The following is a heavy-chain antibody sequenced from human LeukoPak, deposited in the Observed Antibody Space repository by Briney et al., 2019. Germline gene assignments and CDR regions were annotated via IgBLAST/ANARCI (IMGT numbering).Heavy chain of an antibody. CDR1: GGSFSGYY. D-gene: IGHD3-10*01. Sequence: SETLSLTCAVYGGSFSGYYWSWIRQPPGKGLEWIGEINHSGSTNYNPSLKSRVTISVDTSKNQFPLKLSSVTAADTAVYYCARLRYYYGSGSLDPWGQGTLVTVSS. CDR3: ARLRYYYGSGSLDP. J-gene: IGHJ5*02. V-gene: IGHV4-34*01. CDR2: INHSGST.